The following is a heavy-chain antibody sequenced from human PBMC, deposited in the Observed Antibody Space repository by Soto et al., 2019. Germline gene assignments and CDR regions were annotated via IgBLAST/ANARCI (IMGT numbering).Heavy chain of an antibody. CDR2: IIPIFGTA. CDR1: GGTFSSYA. J-gene: IGHJ4*02. D-gene: IGHD2-2*01. V-gene: IGHV1-69*06. CDR3: ASSSGDIVVVPADYYY. Sequence: QVQLVQSGAEVKKPGSSVKVSCKASGGTFSSYAISWVRQAPGQGLEWMGGIIPIFGTANYAQKFQGRVTITADKSTSTAYMALSSLGSEDTAVYYCASSSGDIVVVPADYYYWGQGTLVTVSS.